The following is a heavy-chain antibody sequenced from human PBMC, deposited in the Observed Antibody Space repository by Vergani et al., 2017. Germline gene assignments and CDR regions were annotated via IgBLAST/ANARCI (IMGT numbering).Heavy chain of an antibody. J-gene: IGHJ4*02. CDR2: IFPGDADT. CDR3: ARLPRGLRGMSLEY. CDR1: GYTFTNYW. Sequence: EVRLVQSGPEVKKPGESVKISCETSGYTFTNYWVAWVRQGPGKGLEWMGLIFPGDADTRYSPSFEGQVTLSADTSTSTAYVQWHSLKASDTAVYFCARLPRGLRGMSLEYWGQGTLVTVSS. D-gene: IGHD3-10*01. V-gene: IGHV5-51*01.